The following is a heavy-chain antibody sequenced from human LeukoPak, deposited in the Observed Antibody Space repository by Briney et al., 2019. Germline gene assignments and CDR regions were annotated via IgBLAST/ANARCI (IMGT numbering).Heavy chain of an antibody. CDR3: ARKGQQLVRGAFDI. Sequence: KTSETLSLTCTVSGGSISSYYWSWIRQPAGKGLEWIGRIYTSGSTNYNPSLKSRVTISVDMSKNQFSLKLSSVTAADTAVYYCARKGQQLVRGAFDIWGQGTMVTVSS. CDR1: GGSISSYY. V-gene: IGHV4-4*07. CDR2: IYTSGST. D-gene: IGHD6-13*01. J-gene: IGHJ3*02.